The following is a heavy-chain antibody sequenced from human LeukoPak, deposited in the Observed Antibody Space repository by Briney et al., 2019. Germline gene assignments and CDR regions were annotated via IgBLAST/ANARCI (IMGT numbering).Heavy chain of an antibody. CDR2: ISWNDGAI. D-gene: IGHD3-10*01. V-gene: IGHV3-9*01. CDR1: GFTFDDYA. J-gene: IGHJ4*02. Sequence: GRSLRLSCAASGFTFDDYAMHWVRQAPGKGLEWVSGISWNDGAIGYADSVRGRFTISRDNAKNSLYLQMNSLRAEDTAFYYCAKSALWFGDLSNGYYFDYWGQGTLVTVSS. CDR3: AKSALWFGDLSNGYYFDY.